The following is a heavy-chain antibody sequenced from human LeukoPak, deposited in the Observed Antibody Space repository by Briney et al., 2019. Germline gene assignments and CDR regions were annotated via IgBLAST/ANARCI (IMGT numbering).Heavy chain of an antibody. CDR2: INHSGST. Sequence: SETLSLTCAVYGGSFSGYYWSWIRQPPGKGLEWIGEINHSGSTNYNPSLRSRVTISVDTSKNQFSLKLSSVTAADTAVYYCARSHLASGRVTPPYGMDVWGQGTPVTVSS. V-gene: IGHV4-34*01. J-gene: IGHJ6*02. D-gene: IGHD5-18*01. CDR1: GGSFSGYY. CDR3: ARSHLASGRVTPPYGMDV.